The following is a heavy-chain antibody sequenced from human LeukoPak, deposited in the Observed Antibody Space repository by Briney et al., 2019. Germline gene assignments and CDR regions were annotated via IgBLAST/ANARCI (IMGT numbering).Heavy chain of an antibody. V-gene: IGHV3-30*02. Sequence: PGGSLRLSCAASGFTFSSYGMHWVRQAPGKGPGWVAFIRYDGSNKYYADSVKGRFTISRDNSKNTLYLQMNSLRAEDTAVYYCESTNGVAAAGLLLDYWGQGTLVTVSS. J-gene: IGHJ4*02. CDR2: IRYDGSNK. CDR1: GFTFSSYG. D-gene: IGHD6-13*01. CDR3: ESTNGVAAAGLLLDY.